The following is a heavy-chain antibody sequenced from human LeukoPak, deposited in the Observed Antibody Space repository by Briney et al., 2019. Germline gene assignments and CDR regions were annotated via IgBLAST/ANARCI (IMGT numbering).Heavy chain of an antibody. V-gene: IGHV4-38-2*02. CDR3: ARDVVAAAGTWDY. CDR1: GYSISSGYY. CDR2: IYHSGST. J-gene: IGHJ4*02. D-gene: IGHD6-13*01. Sequence: SETLSLTCTVSGYSISSGYYWGWIRQPPGKGLEWIGSIYHSGSTNYNPSLKSRLTMSVDTSKNQFSLKLGSVTAADTAVYYCARDVVAAAGTWDYWGQGTLVTVSS.